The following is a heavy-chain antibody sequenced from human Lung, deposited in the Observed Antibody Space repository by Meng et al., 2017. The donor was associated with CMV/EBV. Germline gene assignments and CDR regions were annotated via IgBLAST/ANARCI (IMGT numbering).Heavy chain of an antibody. CDR2: ISYSGST. CDR1: GDSIRRSTYY. CDR3: ARVKLDKVAILGVSSTRSDLYALDV. V-gene: IGHV4-39*07. Sequence: SXTLSLXCTVSGDSIRRSTYYWGWIRQPPGKGLEWIGSISYSGSTYYNPSLKSRVSISLDASKKHFSLKLPSVTAADTAVYFCARVKLDKVAILGVSSTRSDLYALDVXGLGXTVTVSS. D-gene: IGHD3-3*01. J-gene: IGHJ6*02.